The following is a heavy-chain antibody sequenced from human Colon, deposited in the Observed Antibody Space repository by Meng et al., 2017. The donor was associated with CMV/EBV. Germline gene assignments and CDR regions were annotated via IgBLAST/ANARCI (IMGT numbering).Heavy chain of an antibody. CDR3: ARVGMSIGILGY. J-gene: IGHJ4*02. V-gene: IGHV3-11*04. CDR2: ISSSGSTI. CDR1: GFTFSDSY. Sequence: CGASGFTFSDSYMSWFRQAPGKGLEWVSYISSSGSTIYYADSVKGRFTISRDNAKNSLYLQMNSLRAEDTAVYYCARVGMSIGILGYWGQGTLVTVSS. D-gene: IGHD6-6*01.